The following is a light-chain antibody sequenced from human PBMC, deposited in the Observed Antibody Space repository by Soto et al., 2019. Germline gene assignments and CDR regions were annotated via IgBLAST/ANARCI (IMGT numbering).Light chain of an antibody. V-gene: IGKV3-20*01. J-gene: IGKJ5*01. CDR2: SVS. CDR1: QSVSNDY. CDR3: QQYGSSPIT. Sequence: IVLTQSPGTLSLSPGDRATLSCRASQSVSNDYVAWVQQKPGQTPRLLIYSVSSRATGIPDRFRGSGPGTDFTLTINRLEPEDFALYHCQQYGSSPITFGQGTRLEIK.